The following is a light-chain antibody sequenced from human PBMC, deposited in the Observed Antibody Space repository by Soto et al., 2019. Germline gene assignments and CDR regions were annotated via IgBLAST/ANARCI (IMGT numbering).Light chain of an antibody. Sequence: QSALNQPASVSGSPGQSITISCTGTSSDVGNYNLVSWYQQYPGKAPKLMIYEGGKRPSGVSNRFSGSKSGNTASLTISGLQAEDEADYYFCSFALRSTLIFGGGTKLTVL. J-gene: IGLJ2*01. CDR3: CSFALRSTLI. V-gene: IGLV2-23*01. CDR1: SSDVGNYNL. CDR2: EGG.